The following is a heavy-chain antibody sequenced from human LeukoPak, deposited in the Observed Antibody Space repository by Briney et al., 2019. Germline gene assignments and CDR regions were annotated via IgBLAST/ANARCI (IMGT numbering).Heavy chain of an antibody. CDR2: IYHSGST. CDR3: ASDVLRYDFWSGYSSYYFDY. Sequence: KPSETLSLTCAVSGYSISRGYYWGWIRQPPGKGLEWIGSIYHSGSTYYNPSLKSRVTISVDTSKNQFSLKLSSVTAADTAVYYCASDVLRYDFWSGYSSYYFDYWGQGTLVTVSS. CDR1: GYSISRGYY. V-gene: IGHV4-38-2*01. J-gene: IGHJ4*02. D-gene: IGHD3-3*01.